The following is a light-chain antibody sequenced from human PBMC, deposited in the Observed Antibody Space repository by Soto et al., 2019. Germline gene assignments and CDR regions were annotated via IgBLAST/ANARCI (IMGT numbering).Light chain of an antibody. CDR3: QQYNSHTWT. V-gene: IGKV1-5*03. J-gene: IGKJ1*01. Sequence: DIQMTQSPSTLSASVGDRVTITCRASQSISSWLAWYQQKPGKAPKLLIYKASSLGSGVPSRCSGSGSGTEFTLTISSLQPDDFATYYCQQYNSHTWTFGQGTKV. CDR2: KAS. CDR1: QSISSW.